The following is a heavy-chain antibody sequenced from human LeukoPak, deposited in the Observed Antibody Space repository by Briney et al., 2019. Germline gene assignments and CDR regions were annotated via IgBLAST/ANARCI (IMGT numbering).Heavy chain of an antibody. J-gene: IGHJ3*02. D-gene: IGHD5-18*01. V-gene: IGHV5-51*01. Sequence: GESLKISCKASGSRFTSYWIGWVRQMPGKGLEWVGIIYPGDSDTRYSPSFQGQVTISADKSISTAYLQWSSLKASDTAMYYCARQVDTAFDIWGQGTMVTVSS. CDR3: ARQVDTAFDI. CDR2: IYPGDSDT. CDR1: GSRFTSYW.